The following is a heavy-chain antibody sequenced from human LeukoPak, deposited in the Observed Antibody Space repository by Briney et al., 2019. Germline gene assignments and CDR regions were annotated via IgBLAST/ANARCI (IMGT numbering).Heavy chain of an antibody. J-gene: IGHJ4*02. D-gene: IGHD4/OR15-4a*01. Sequence: GGSLRLSCAASGFTFSRYSMNWVRQAPGKGLEWVSSISISSNYIYYPDSLKGRFTISRDNSKNTLYLQMNSLRADDTAVYYCARRAGAYSHPYDYWGQGTLVTVSS. CDR1: GFTFSRYS. V-gene: IGHV3-21*04. CDR3: ARRAGAYSHPYDY. CDR2: ISISSNYI.